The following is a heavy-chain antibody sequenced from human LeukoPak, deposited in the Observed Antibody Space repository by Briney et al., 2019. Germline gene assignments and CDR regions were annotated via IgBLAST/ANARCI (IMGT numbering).Heavy chain of an antibody. V-gene: IGHV1-69*04. CDR1: GGNFGNYV. CDR2: ITPFFGVA. CDR3: ARDTNEEYSSSSDGLAV. Sequence: SVKVSCKASGGNFGNYVIHWVRQAPGQGLEWMGRITPFFGVANCAQTFQDRVTFTADKITNTAYMQISSLKSEDTAVYFCARDTNEEYSSSSDGLAVWGQGTTVTVSS. J-gene: IGHJ6*02. D-gene: IGHD6-6*01.